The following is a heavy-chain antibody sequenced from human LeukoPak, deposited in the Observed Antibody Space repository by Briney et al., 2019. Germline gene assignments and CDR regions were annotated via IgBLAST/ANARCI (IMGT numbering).Heavy chain of an antibody. J-gene: IGHJ4*02. V-gene: IGHV3-9*01. CDR2: ITWNSGTI. Sequence: GGSLRLSCEASGFTFDDYDMHWVRQAPGKGLEWVSGITWNSGTIVYADSVKGRFIISRDNAKNSLYLHMNSLRIEDTAVYYCATTVPGYPDDYLDNWGQGTLVTVSS. CDR1: GFTFDDYD. CDR3: ATTVPGYPDDYLDN. D-gene: IGHD6-19*01.